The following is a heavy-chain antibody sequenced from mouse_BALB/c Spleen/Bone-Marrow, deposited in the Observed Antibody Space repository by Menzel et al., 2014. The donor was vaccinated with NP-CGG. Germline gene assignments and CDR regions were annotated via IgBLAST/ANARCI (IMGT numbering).Heavy chain of an antibody. Sequence: EVMLVESGGGLVQPGGSLKLSCATSGFTFSGYYMYWVRQTPEKRLEWVAYISNGGGSTYYPDTVKGRFTISRDNAKNTLYLQVSRLKSEDTAMYYCARHNYDETWFAYWGQGTLSLSLQ. J-gene: IGHJ3*01. V-gene: IGHV5-12*02. CDR3: ARHNYDETWFAY. D-gene: IGHD2-4*01. CDR1: GFTFSGYY. CDR2: ISNGGGST.